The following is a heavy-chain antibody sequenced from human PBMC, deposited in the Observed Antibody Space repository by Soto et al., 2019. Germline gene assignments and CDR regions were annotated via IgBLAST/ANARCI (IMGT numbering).Heavy chain of an antibody. CDR3: AKNPTIFGVVEYNWFDP. V-gene: IGHV3-23*01. J-gene: IGHJ5*02. CDR2: LTGSGGST. Sequence: GGSLRLSCAASGFTFNNYAMTWVRQAPGKGLEWVSALTGSGGSTYYADSVKGRFTISRDNSKNTLYLQMSRLRAEDTAVYYCAKNPTIFGVVEYNWFDPWGQGTLVTVSS. CDR1: GFTFNNYA. D-gene: IGHD3-3*01.